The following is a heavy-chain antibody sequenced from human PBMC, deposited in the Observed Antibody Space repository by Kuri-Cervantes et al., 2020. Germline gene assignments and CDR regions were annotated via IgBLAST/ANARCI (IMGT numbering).Heavy chain of an antibody. CDR2: INPNGCST. J-gene: IGHJ4*02. V-gene: IGHV1-46*01. CDR3: ARDDYLENSNFDY. Sequence: ASVKVSCKASGYTFTSYYMHWARQAPGQGLEWMGIINPNGCSTNYAQQLQGRVTMTTDTSTSTAYMELRSLRSDDTAVYYCARDDYLENSNFDYRGQGTLVTVSS. CDR1: GYTFTSYY. D-gene: IGHD4-11*01.